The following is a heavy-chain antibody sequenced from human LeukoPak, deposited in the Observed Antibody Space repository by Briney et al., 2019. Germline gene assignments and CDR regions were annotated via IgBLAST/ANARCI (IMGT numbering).Heavy chain of an antibody. CDR2: ISGSGGST. V-gene: IGHV3-23*01. D-gene: IGHD6-13*01. Sequence: GGSLRLSCAGSGFTFSSYAMSWVRQAPGKRLEWVSAISGSGGSTYYADSVKGRFTISRDNSKNTLYLQMNSLRAEDTAVYYCAKAHERYSSSWADYWGQGTLVTVSS. CDR1: GFTFSSYA. J-gene: IGHJ4*02. CDR3: AKAHERYSSSWADY.